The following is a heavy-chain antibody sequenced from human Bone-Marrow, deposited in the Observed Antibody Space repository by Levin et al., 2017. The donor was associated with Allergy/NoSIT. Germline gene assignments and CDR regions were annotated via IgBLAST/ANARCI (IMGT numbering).Heavy chain of an antibody. CDR2: IYYSGRG. CDR1: GDSIGSDGHY. CDR3: ASATRDKATTITPNYFDY. Sequence: SETLSLTCTVSGDSIGSDGHYWSWIRHLPGKGLEWIGYIYYSGRGHYNPSLKSRVTMSVDPSKKQFSLRLSSVTAAATAVYHCASATRDKATTITPNYFDYWGQGTLVTVSS. D-gene: IGHD5-12*01. V-gene: IGHV4-31*03. J-gene: IGHJ4*02.